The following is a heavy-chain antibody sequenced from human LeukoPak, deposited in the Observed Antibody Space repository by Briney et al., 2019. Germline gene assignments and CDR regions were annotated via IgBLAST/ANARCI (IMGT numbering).Heavy chain of an antibody. Sequence: NPSETLSLTCSVSAGSISRYYWSWIRQPPGKGLEWIGYIYYSGSTDYNPSLKSRVTISLDTSKNQFSLKLSSVTAADTAVYYCAREYHYHDTRGYYYFDYWGQGTLVTVSS. V-gene: IGHV4-59*01. CDR3: AREYHYHDTRGYYYFDY. CDR2: IYYSGST. J-gene: IGHJ4*02. D-gene: IGHD3-22*01. CDR1: AGSISRYY.